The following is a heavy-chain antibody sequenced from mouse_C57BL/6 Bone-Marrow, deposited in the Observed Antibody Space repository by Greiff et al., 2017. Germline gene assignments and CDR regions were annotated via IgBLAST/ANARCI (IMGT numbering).Heavy chain of an antibody. CDR1: GFSFNTYA. Sequence: EVQRVESGGGLVQPKGSLKLSCAASGFSFNTYAMNWVRQAPGKGLEWVARIRSKSNNYATYYAESVKDRFTISRDDSESMLYLQMNNLKTEDTAMYYCVRQDYYGHFDYWGQGTTLTVSS. V-gene: IGHV10-1*01. CDR3: VRQDYYGHFDY. D-gene: IGHD1-1*01. CDR2: IRSKSNNYAT. J-gene: IGHJ2*01.